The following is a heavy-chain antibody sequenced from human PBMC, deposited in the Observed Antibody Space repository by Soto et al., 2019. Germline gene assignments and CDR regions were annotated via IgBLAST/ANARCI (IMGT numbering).Heavy chain of an antibody. CDR3: TRGLHGSLH. CDR1: GFTFSSYW. Sequence: EVQLVESGGGLVQPGGSLRLSCAASGFTFSSYWMHWVRQAPGKGMVWVSRINNDGSSTNYAVSVKGRFTISRDNAQNTLYLQMNSLRSDDTAVYYGTRGLHGSLHWGQGTLVSVAS. J-gene: IGHJ1*01. D-gene: IGHD2-15*01. V-gene: IGHV3-74*01. CDR2: INNDGSST.